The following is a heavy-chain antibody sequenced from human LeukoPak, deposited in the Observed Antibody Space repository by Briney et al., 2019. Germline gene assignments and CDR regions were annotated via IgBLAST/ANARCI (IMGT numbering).Heavy chain of an antibody. CDR3: AKDYGSGSYVSDYYYYYYMDV. V-gene: IGHV3-7*03. D-gene: IGHD3-10*01. CDR1: GFTLITYW. J-gene: IGHJ6*03. Sequence: PGGSLRLSCAASGFTLITYWMTWVRQAPGKGLEWVANINQDGSEKYYVGSVKGRFTISRDNSKNSLYLQMNSLRTEDTALYYCAKDYGSGSYVSDYYYYYYMDVWGKGTTVTISS. CDR2: INQDGSEK.